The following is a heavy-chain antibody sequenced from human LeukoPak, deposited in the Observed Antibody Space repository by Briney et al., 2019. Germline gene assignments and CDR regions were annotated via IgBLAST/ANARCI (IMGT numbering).Heavy chain of an antibody. CDR3: ASAFDCSGGSCYDP. Sequence: SETLSLTCTVSGGSISSSSYYWGWIRQPPGKGLEWIGGIYYSGSTYYNPSLKSRVTISVDTSKNQFSLKLSSVTAADTAVYYCASAFDCSGGSCYDPWGQGTLVTVSS. V-gene: IGHV4-39*01. CDR1: GGSISSSSYY. J-gene: IGHJ5*02. D-gene: IGHD2-15*01. CDR2: IYYSGST.